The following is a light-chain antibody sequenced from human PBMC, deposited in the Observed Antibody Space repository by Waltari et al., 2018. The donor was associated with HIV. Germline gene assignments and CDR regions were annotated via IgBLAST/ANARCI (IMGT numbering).Light chain of an antibody. J-gene: IGLJ3*02. CDR3: FSYVGSSLWV. Sequence: QSVLTQPASVSGSPGQSLTIHCTGTSSDVWHYTLFPWYQQHQGKAPQLIIYEVNERPSGVSNRFSGVKSANTASLTISGVQAEDEADYYCFSYVGSSLWVFGGGTKLTVL. CDR2: EVN. CDR1: SSDVWHYTL. V-gene: IGLV2-23*02.